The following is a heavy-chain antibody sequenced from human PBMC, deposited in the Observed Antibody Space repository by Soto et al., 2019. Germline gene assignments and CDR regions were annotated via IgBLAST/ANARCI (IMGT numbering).Heavy chain of an antibody. CDR2: IYHSGST. J-gene: IGHJ4*02. V-gene: IGHV4-4*02. CDR3: ATSPGSAAGDY. Sequence: SETLSLTCAVSGGSITSTIWLSWVRQPPGKGLEWIGEIYHSGSTNYNPSLKSRVTISVDRSKNQLSLKLSSATAADTAVYYCATSPGSAAGDYWGQGTLVTVSS. D-gene: IGHD6-13*01. CDR1: GGSITSTIW.